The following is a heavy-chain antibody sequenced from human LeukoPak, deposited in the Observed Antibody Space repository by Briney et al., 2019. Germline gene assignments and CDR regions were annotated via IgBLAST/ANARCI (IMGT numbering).Heavy chain of an antibody. CDR1: GFTFSTYE. V-gene: IGHV3-48*03. D-gene: IGHD3-16*02. CDR2: ISSSGNTI. J-gene: IGHJ4*02. Sequence: GGSLRLSCAASGFTFSTYEMNWVRQAPGKGLEWVSYISSSGNTIYYADSVKGRFTISRDNAKNSPYLQMNSLRAEDTAVYYCARGMADYVWGSYRYIGDYWGQGTLVTVSS. CDR3: ARGMADYVWGSYRYIGDY.